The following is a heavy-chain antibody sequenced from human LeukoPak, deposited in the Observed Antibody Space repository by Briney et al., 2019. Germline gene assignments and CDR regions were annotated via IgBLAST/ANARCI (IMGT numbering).Heavy chain of an antibody. V-gene: IGHV5-51*01. D-gene: IGHD3-10*01. CDR2: IYPGDSDT. J-gene: IGHJ4*02. Sequence: GESLKISCKGSGYSFTSYWIGWVRQVPGKGLEWMGIIYPGDSDTRYSPSFQGQVTISADKSISTAYLQWSSLKASDTAMYYCARRYADGSGSYYLDYWGQGTLVTVSS. CDR1: GYSFTSYW. CDR3: ARRYADGSGSYYLDY.